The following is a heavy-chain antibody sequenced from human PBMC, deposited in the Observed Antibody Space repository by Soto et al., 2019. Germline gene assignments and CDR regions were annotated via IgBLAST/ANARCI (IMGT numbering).Heavy chain of an antibody. CDR3: AKGCNTPYCFFLLN. J-gene: IGHJ4*02. D-gene: IGHD2-21*02. V-gene: IGHV3-30*18. CDR2: ISDDGNHK. CDR1: VFTFNNCA. Sequence: QVHLVESGGGVVQPGRSLRLSCAASVFTFNNCAMHWVRQAPGKGLEWVAIISDDGNHKNYVDSVKGRFTISRDNSKNTLYLQMDSLRPEDTAVYFCAKGCNTPYCFFLLNWGQGTLVTVSS.